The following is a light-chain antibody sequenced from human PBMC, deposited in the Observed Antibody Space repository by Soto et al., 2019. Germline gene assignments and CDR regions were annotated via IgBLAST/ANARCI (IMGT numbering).Light chain of an antibody. J-gene: IGKJ5*01. V-gene: IGKV1-39*01. CDR3: QQSYTTPRT. CDR1: QSITAY. Sequence: DIQMTQSPSSLSASVGDRVTITCRASQSITAYLNWYQQKPGKAPKLLIYSASGLQYGVPSRFSGSVSGTDVALTISSLQPEDFATYYCQQSYTTPRTFGQGTRLEIK. CDR2: SAS.